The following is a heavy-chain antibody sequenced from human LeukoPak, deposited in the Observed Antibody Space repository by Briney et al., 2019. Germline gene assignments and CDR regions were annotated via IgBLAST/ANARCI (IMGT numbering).Heavy chain of an antibody. V-gene: IGHV3-74*01. CDR3: APLTANDAFDI. CDR2: INSDGSST. CDR1: GFTFSSYW. J-gene: IGHJ3*02. D-gene: IGHD5-18*01. Sequence: GGSLRLSCAASGFTFSSYWMHWVRQAPGKGLVWVSRINSDGSSTSYTDSVKGRFTISRDNAKNTLYLQMNSLRAEGTAVYYCAPLTANDAFDIWGQGTMVTVSS.